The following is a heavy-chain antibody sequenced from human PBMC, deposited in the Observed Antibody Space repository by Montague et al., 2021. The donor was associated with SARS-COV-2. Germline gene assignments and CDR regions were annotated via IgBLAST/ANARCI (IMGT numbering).Heavy chain of an antibody. Sequence: SETLSLTCTVSGGSTASHYWNWIRHSPGKRTEWIGYVYYNGDTNYNPSLQSRVPISIATSKNQSSLRLNSVTAAATAVYFCARGWAFDPWGQGRLVTVSS. CDR1: GGSTASHY. V-gene: IGHV4-59*08. D-gene: IGHD6-19*01. J-gene: IGHJ3*01. CDR2: VYYNGDT. CDR3: ARGWAFDP.